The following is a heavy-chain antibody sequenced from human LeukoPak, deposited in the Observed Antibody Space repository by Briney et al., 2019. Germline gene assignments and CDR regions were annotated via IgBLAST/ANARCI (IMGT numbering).Heavy chain of an antibody. V-gene: IGHV3-23*01. CDR2: ISGSGGST. CDR1: GFTFSSYA. J-gene: IGHJ4*02. CDR3: AKGPSSGWYRY. Sequence: GGSLRLSCAASGFTFSSYAMSWVRQAPGKGLEWVSAISGSGGSTYYADSVKGRFTISRDNSKNTLYLQMNSPRAEDTAVYYCAKGPSSGWYRYWGQGTLVTVSS. D-gene: IGHD6-19*01.